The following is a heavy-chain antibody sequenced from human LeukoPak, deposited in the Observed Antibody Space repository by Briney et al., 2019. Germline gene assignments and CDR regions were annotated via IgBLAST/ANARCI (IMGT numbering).Heavy chain of an antibody. Sequence: ASVKVSCKASGYTFTGYYMHWVRQAPGQGLEWMGRINPNSGGTNYAQKFQGRVTMTRDTSISTAYVELSSLRSDDTAVYLCARGYNEDYYYYGLDVWGQGTTVTVSS. CDR2: INPNSGGT. D-gene: IGHD5-24*01. J-gene: IGHJ6*02. V-gene: IGHV1-2*06. CDR1: GYTFTGYY. CDR3: ARGYNEDYYYYGLDV.